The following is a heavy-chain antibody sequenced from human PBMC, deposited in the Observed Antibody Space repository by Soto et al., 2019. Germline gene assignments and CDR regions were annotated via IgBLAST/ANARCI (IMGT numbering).Heavy chain of an antibody. CDR1: GYSFTYFW. CDR3: AKQGGYYYYGMDA. Sequence: GESLKISCQGSGYSFTYFWIGWWRQMPGKGLEWMGRIDPGDSNTIYSPSFQGHVTISVDKSSSTSYLQWGSLKASDTAIYYCAKQGGYYYYGMDAWGQGTTVTVSS. V-gene: IGHV5-10-1*01. CDR2: IDPGDSNT. D-gene: IGHD3-16*01. J-gene: IGHJ6*02.